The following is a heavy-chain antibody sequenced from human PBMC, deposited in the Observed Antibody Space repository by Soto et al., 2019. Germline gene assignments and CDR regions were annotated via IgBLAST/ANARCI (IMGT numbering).Heavy chain of an antibody. J-gene: IGHJ4*02. D-gene: IGHD3-22*01. Sequence: LRLSCAASRFTLSSYSMNWVRQAPGKGLESVSSISSSSSYIYYAESVKGRFTISRDNAKNSLYLQMNSLRAEDTAVYYCARLYSCGYYFDYWGKGTLVTASS. CDR1: RFTLSSYS. CDR3: ARLYSCGYYFDY. V-gene: IGHV3-21*01. CDR2: ISSSSSYI.